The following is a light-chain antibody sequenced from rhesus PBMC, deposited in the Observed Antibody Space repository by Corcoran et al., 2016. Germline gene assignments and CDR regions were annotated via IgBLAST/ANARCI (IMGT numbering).Light chain of an antibody. CDR2: DVS. Sequence: QAAPTQSPSVSGSPGQSVAISCTGTSSDIGGYNRVSWYQQHPGKAPKVMIYDVSKRPSGVSDRFSGSKSDNTASLIISGLQPEDEADYYCSSYSGSNTFVFGSGTKLTVL. J-gene: IGLJ6*01. CDR3: SSYSGSNTFV. CDR1: SSDIGGYNR. V-gene: IGLV2-13*03.